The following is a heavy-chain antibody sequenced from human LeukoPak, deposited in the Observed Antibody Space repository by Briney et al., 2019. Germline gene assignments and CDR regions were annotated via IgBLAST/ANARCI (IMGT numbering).Heavy chain of an antibody. V-gene: IGHV6-1*01. J-gene: IGHJ4*02. Sequence: SQTLSLTCAISGDSVSSINGAWNWVRQSPSRGFEWLGRTYYRSKWYSDYAVPIQGRMSINPDTSKNQFTLHLFSVTPDDTAVYYCARDVATTGWYTFDYWGQGTRVTVSS. CDR2: TYYRSKWYS. CDR1: GDSVSSINGA. D-gene: IGHD6-19*01. CDR3: ARDVATTGWYTFDY.